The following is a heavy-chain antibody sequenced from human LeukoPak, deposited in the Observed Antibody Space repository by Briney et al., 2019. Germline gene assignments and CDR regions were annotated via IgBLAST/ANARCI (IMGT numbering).Heavy chain of an antibody. CDR3: AKLKRYSGYGENYFDS. CDR1: GFTLSNPD. CDR2: ISGSADNI. Sequence: GGSLRLSCAASGFTLSNPDMSWVRQAPGKGLEWVSGISGSADNIDYADSVKGRFTISRDNSKNTLYLQMNSLRAEDTAVYYCAKLKRYSGYGENYFDSWGQGTLVTVSS. J-gene: IGHJ4*02. V-gene: IGHV3-23*01. D-gene: IGHD5-12*01.